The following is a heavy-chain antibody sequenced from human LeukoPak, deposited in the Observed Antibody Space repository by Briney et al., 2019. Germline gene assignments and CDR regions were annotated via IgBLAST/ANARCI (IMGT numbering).Heavy chain of an antibody. V-gene: IGHV3-30*02. CDR3: ARDLGDIVATKSFDY. D-gene: IGHD5-12*01. CDR1: GFTFSSYG. J-gene: IGHJ4*02. CDR2: IRYDGSNK. Sequence: PGGSLRLSCAASGFTFSSYGMYWVRQAPGKGLEWVAFIRYDGSNKYYADSVKGRFTISRDNAKNSLYLQMNSLRAEDTAIYYCARDLGDIVATKSFDYWGQGTLVTVSS.